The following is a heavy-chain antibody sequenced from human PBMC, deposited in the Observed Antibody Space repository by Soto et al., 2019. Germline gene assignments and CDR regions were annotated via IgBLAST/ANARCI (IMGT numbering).Heavy chain of an antibody. V-gene: IGHV3-21*01. D-gene: IGHD2-15*01. J-gene: IGHJ3*02. CDR3: ERVIPVVHDAFDI. CDR1: GFTFSSYS. CDR2: ISSSSSYI. Sequence: PXEFLRLSCAASGFTFSSYSMNWVRTAPGKGLEWVSSISSSSSYIYYADSVKGRFTISRDNAKNSLYLQMNSLRAEDTAVYYCERVIPVVHDAFDIWAQGTMVTVSS.